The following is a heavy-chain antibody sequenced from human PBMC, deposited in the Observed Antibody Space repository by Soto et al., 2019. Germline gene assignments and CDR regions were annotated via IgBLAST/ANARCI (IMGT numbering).Heavy chain of an antibody. J-gene: IGHJ6*02. V-gene: IGHV1-18*01. D-gene: IGHD5-12*01. Sequence: ASVKVSCKTSGYTFTSYHISRVRQAPGQGLEWMGWISAYNTNTNYAQKFQGRVTMTTDTLTSTAYMELRSLRSDDTAVYYCAREGVAPYYYYGMDVWGQGTPVTSP. CDR2: ISAYNTNT. CDR3: AREGVAPYYYYGMDV. CDR1: GYTFTSYH.